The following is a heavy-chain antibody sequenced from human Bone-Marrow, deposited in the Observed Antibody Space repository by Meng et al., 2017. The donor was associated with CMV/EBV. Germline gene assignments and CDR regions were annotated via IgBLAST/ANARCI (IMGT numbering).Heavy chain of an antibody. J-gene: IGHJ4*02. D-gene: IGHD3-22*01. CDR1: GFTFSRYW. CDR3: AKAYIVDITPSLFDY. CDR2: INSSGSST. Sequence: SGFTFSRYWMHWVHRAPGKGLVWVTRINSSGSSTSYADSVKGRFTISRDNSKNTLYLHMNSLRAEDTAVYYCAKAYIVDITPSLFDYWGQGTLVTVSS. V-gene: IGHV3-74*01.